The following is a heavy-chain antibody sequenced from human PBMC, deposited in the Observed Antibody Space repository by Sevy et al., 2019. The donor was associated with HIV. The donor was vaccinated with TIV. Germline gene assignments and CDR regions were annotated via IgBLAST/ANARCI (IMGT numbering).Heavy chain of an antibody. CDR3: ARDQVARITMFGVVIWFDP. CDR2: IKQDGSEK. CDR1: GFTFSSYW. V-gene: IGHV3-7*01. J-gene: IGHJ5*02. D-gene: IGHD3-3*01. Sequence: GGSLRLSCAASGFTFSSYWMSWVRQAPGKGLEWVANIKQDGSEKYYVDSVRGRFTISRDNAMNSLYLQMNSLRAEDTAVYNCARDQVARITMFGVVIWFDPWGQGTLVTVSS.